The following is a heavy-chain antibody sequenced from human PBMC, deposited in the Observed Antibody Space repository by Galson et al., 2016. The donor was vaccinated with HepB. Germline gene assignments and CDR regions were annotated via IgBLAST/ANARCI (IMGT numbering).Heavy chain of an antibody. V-gene: IGHV1-2*06. Sequence: SVKVSCKASGYIFTAYYIHWVRQAPGQGLEWMGRIDPNRGDTIFAQKFQARVTLTRDTSLTTVYLELTRPGPNATAVYFCTRGGPPSYFDVWGRGTLVTVS. CDR3: TRGGPPSYFDV. CDR1: GYIFTAYY. CDR2: IDPNRGDT. J-gene: IGHJ2*01.